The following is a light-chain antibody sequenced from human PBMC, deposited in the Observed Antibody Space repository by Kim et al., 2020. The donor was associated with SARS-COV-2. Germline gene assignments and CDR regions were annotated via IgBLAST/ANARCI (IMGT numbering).Light chain of an antibody. J-gene: IGLJ1*01. V-gene: IGLV1-47*01. CDR3: AAWDDTLSVV. Sequence: PGQRVTISCSGSTSNIGRNYVYWYQQFPGTAPRLLIYRDDMRPSGVPDRFSGSRSGTSASLAISGLRSEDEADYHCAAWDDTLSVVFGTGTKVTVL. CDR2: RDD. CDR1: TSNIGRNY.